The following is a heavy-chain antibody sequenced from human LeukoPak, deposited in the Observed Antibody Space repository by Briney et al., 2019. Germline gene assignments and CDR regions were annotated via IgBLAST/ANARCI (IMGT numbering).Heavy chain of an antibody. D-gene: IGHD3-10*01. Sequence: SETLSLTCTISGGSFSSYYWNWIRQSSEKGLEWIGYIYYSGTTNYNPSLQSRVTISVDTSNKQFSLRLRSVTAADTAVYYCAKGRRLFGKAAFESWGQGTLVTVSS. J-gene: IGHJ5*01. CDR3: AKGRRLFGKAAFES. CDR2: IYYSGTT. CDR1: GGSFSSYY. V-gene: IGHV4-59*01.